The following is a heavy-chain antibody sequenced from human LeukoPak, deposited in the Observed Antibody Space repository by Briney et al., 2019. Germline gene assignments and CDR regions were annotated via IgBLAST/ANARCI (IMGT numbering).Heavy chain of an antibody. V-gene: IGHV3-74*01. CDR3: ARARDGYSSSHFEY. D-gene: IGHD6-13*01. Sequence: GGSLRLSYAASGFTFSSYWMHWVRQATGKGLVWVSRINRAGSSTRYADVEKDRIPISRDNAKYTLYLQMNSLRAEDTAVYYRARARDGYSSSHFEYWGQRTLVTVSS. J-gene: IGHJ4*02. CDR1: GFTFSSYW. CDR2: INRAGSST.